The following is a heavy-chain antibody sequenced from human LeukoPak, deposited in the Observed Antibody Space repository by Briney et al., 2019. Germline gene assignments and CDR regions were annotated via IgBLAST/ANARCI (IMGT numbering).Heavy chain of an antibody. CDR1: GYTFTSYD. CDR2: MNPNSGNT. CDR3: ARGRLELLKRWFDP. V-gene: IGHV1-8*01. D-gene: IGHD1-7*01. Sequence: ASVKVSCKASGYTFTSYDINWVRQATGKGLEWMGWMNPNSGNTGYAQKFQGRVTMTRNTSISTAYMELSSLRSEDTAVYYCARGRLELLKRWFDPWGQGTLVTVSS. J-gene: IGHJ5*02.